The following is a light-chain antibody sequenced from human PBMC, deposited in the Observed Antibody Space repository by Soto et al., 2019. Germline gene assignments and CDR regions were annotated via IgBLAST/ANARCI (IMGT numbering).Light chain of an antibody. J-gene: IGLJ3*02. CDR2: EVS. Sequence: QSALTQPASVSGSPGQSITISCTGTSSDVGGYNYVSWYQQHPGKAPKLMIYEVSNRPSGVSNRFSGSKSGNTASPTISGLQAEDEADYSCSSYTSSSIPPWVFGGGTQLTVL. CDR1: SSDVGGYNY. CDR3: SSYTSSSIPPWV. V-gene: IGLV2-14*01.